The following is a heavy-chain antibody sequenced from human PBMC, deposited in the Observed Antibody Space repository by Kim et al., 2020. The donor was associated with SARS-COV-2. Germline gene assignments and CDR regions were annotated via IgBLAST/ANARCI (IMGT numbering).Heavy chain of an antibody. CDR3: ARGARYCSGGSCYYYGMDV. V-gene: IGHV3-21*01. D-gene: IGHD2-15*01. Sequence: GGSLRLSCAASGFTFSSYSMNWVRQAPGKGLEWVSSISSSSSYIYYADSVKGRFTISRDNAKNSLYLQMNSLRAEDTAVYYCARGARYCSGGSCYYYGMDVWGQGTTVTVSS. CDR2: ISSSSSYI. CDR1: GFTFSSYS. J-gene: IGHJ6*02.